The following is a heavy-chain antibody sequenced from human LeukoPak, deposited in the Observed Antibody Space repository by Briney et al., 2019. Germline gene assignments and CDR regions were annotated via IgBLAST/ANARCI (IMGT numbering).Heavy chain of an antibody. CDR3: AKSGFYGSGSYLYYFDY. V-gene: IGHV3-30*18. CDR1: GFTFSSYA. Sequence: GGSLRLSCAASGFTFSSYAMSWVRQAPGKGLEWVAVISYDGSNKYYADSVKGRFTISRDNSKNTLYLQMNSLRAEDTAVYYCAKSGFYGSGSYLYYFDYWGQGTLVTVSS. D-gene: IGHD3-10*01. J-gene: IGHJ4*02. CDR2: ISYDGSNK.